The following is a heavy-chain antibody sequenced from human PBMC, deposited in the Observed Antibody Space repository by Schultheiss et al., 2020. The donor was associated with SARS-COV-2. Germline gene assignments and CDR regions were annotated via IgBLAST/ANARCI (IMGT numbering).Heavy chain of an antibody. CDR3: ARHVHTYYYDSSGYSLDP. V-gene: IGHV4-61*08. CDR1: GGSISSGGYY. D-gene: IGHD3-22*01. Sequence: SETLSLTCTVSGGSISSGGYYWSWIRQPPGKGLEWIGYIYYSGSTNYNPSLKSRVTISVDTSKNQFSLKLSSVTAADTAVYYCARHVHTYYYDSSGYSLDPWGQGTLVTVSS. CDR2: IYYSGST. J-gene: IGHJ5*02.